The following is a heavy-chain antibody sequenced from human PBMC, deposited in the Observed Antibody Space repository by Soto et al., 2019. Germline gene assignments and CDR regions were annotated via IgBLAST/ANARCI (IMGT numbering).Heavy chain of an antibody. CDR2: IYHSGST. CDR1: SGSISSSNW. Sequence: QVQLQESGPGLVKPSGTLSLTCAVSSGSISSSNWWSWVRQPPGKGLEWIGEIYHSGSTNYNPSLKSRVTIPVDKSKNQCSLKLSSVTAADTAVYYCATSTYSSGWYYDYWGQGTLVTVSS. J-gene: IGHJ4*02. CDR3: ATSTYSSGWYYDY. D-gene: IGHD6-19*01. V-gene: IGHV4-4*02.